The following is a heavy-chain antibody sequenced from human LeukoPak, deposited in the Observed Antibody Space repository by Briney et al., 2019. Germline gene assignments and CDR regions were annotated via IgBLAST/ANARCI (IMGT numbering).Heavy chain of an antibody. D-gene: IGHD3-10*01. CDR2: INHSGST. CDR3: ARGRYGSGAMVVVPRHRGNNHFDY. Sequence: AETLSLTCAVYGGSFSGYYWSWIRQPPGKGRGWMGEINHSGSTNYNPSRKGGVPISVDTSRNQFSLKLTAVTAAERAEYYCARGRYGSGAMVVVPRHRGNNHFDYWGQGTLVTVSS. V-gene: IGHV4-34*01. CDR1: GGSFSGYY. J-gene: IGHJ4*02.